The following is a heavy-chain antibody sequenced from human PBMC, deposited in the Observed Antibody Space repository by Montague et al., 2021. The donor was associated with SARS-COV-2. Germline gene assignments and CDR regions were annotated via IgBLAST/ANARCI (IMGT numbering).Heavy chain of an antibody. CDR2: IFYSGST. CDR3: ARYGSYFEH. CDR1: GGSISSYS. J-gene: IGHJ4*02. Sequence: SETLSLTCTVSGGSISSYSWSWIRQPPGKGLEWIGSIFYSGSTNYNPSLKSRVTMSVDSPKNQFSLRLSSVTAADTAVYYCARYGSYFEHWGQGTLVTVSS. D-gene: IGHD1-26*01. V-gene: IGHV4-59*03.